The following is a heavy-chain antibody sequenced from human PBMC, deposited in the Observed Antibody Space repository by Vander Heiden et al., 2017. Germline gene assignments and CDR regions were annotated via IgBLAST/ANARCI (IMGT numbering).Heavy chain of an antibody. V-gene: IGHV3-30*04. CDR3: VTGTSGSYYFNF. CDR1: GFTFSSDA. Sequence: QVQLVESGGGVVQPGRSLRLSCAASGFTFSSDAMHWVRQAPGKGLEWVAVVSFDGSNKYYADSVKGRFTISRDNSKNTLYLQMNSLRAEDTALYYCVTGTSGSYYFNFWGQGALVTVSS. CDR2: VSFDGSNK. D-gene: IGHD1-26*01. J-gene: IGHJ4*02.